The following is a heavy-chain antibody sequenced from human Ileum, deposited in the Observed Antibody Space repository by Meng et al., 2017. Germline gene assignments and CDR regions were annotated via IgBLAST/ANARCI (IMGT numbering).Heavy chain of an antibody. CDR3: ARGRHCSSTTCYLSDS. V-gene: IGHV1-18*01. Sequence: QVHLVQSGPEVRNPGASVKGSCQASGYSFTNYGINWVRQAPGKGLEWMGWTSTYNSNRNYAQSLQGRVTMTTDTSTTTAYMELRSLTFDDTAVYYCARGRHCSSTTCYLSDSWGQGTLVTVSS. CDR1: GYSFTNYG. CDR2: TSTYNSNR. D-gene: IGHD2-2*01. J-gene: IGHJ5*02.